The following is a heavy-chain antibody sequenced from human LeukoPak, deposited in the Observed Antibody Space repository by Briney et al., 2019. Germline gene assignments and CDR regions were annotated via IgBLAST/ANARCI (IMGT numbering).Heavy chain of an antibody. Sequence: GGSLRLSCAASGFTFSSYWMSWVRQAPGKGLEWVANIKQDGSEKYYVDSVKGRFTISRDNAKNSLYLQMNSLRAEDTAVYYCARAERDYSDRTGYSNYWGQGTLVTVSS. D-gene: IGHD3-22*01. CDR1: GFTFSSYW. V-gene: IGHV3-7*01. J-gene: IGHJ4*02. CDR2: IKQDGSEK. CDR3: ARAERDYSDRTGYSNY.